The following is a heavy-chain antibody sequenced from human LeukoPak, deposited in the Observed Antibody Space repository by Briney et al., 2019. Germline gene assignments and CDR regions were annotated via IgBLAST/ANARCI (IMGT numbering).Heavy chain of an antibody. D-gene: IGHD1-1*01. V-gene: IGHV3-21*01. CDR1: GGSISSSS. Sequence: PSETLSLTCTVSGGSISSSSYYWGWIRQPPGKGLEWVSSISSGSSYIYYADSVKGRFTISRDNAKNSLYLQMNSLRAEDTAVYYCAGSDTTGYIPREWNYWFFDLWGRGTLVTVSS. J-gene: IGHJ2*01. CDR2: ISSGSSYI. CDR3: AGSDTTGYIPREWNYWFFDL.